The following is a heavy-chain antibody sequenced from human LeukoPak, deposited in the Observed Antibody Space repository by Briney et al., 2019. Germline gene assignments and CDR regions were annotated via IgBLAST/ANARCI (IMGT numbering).Heavy chain of an antibody. CDR2: ISGSGGSP. V-gene: IGHV3-23*01. CDR3: AKDESRGAARSFLDY. D-gene: IGHD6-6*01. J-gene: IGHJ4*02. Sequence: GGSLRLSCAASGFTFSSYAMSWVRQAPGEGLEWVSAISGSGGSPYYADSVKGRFTISRDNSKNTLYLQMNSLRAEDTAVYYCAKDESRGAARSFLDYWGQGTLVTVSS. CDR1: GFTFSSYA.